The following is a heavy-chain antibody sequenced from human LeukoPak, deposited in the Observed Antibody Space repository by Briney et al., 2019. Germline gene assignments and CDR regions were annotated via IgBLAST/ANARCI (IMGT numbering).Heavy chain of an antibody. CDR3: ARGYSYGYYDY. Sequence: ASVKVSCKASGYTFTSYAMHWVRQAPGQRLEWMGWINAGNGSTKYSQKFQGRVTITRDTSASTAYMELSSLRSEDTAVYYCARGYSYGYYDYWGQGTLVTVSS. CDR2: INAGNGST. D-gene: IGHD5-18*01. V-gene: IGHV1-3*01. CDR1: GYTFTSYA. J-gene: IGHJ4*02.